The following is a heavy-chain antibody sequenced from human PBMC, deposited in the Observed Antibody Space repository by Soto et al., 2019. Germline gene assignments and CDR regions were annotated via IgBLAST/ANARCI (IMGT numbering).Heavy chain of an antibody. CDR2: IYHSGST. J-gene: IGHJ6*02. CDR3: ARPGLELRGGESYYYYGMDV. Sequence: SETLSLTCAVSGGSISSSNWWSWVRQPPGKGLEWIGEIYHSGSTNYNPSLKSRVTISVDKSKNQFSLKLSSVTAADTAVYYCARPGLELRGGESYYYYGMDVWGQGTTVTVSS. D-gene: IGHD1-7*01. CDR1: GGSISSSNW. V-gene: IGHV4-4*02.